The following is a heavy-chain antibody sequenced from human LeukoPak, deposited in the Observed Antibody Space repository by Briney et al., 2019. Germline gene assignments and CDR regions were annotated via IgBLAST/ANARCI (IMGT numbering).Heavy chain of an antibody. CDR2: ISSSGSTI. J-gene: IGHJ4*02. V-gene: IGHV3-48*03. CDR1: GFTLSSYE. Sequence: PGGSLRLSCAASGFTLSSYEMNWVRQAPGKGLEWVSYISSSGSTIYYADSVKGRFTISRDNAKNSLYLQMNSLRAEDTAVYYCATTGYSSRNYWGQGTLVTVSS. CDR3: ATTGYSSRNY. D-gene: IGHD6-13*01.